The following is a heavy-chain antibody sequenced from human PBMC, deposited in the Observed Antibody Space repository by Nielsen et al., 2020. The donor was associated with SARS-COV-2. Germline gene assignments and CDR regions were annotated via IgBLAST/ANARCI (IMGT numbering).Heavy chain of an antibody. CDR2: IYYSGST. D-gene: IGHD4-23*01. Sequence: SETLSLTCTVSGGSISSYYWSWIRQPPGKGLEWIGYIYYSGSTNYNPSLKSRVTISVDTSKNQFSLKLSSVTAADTAVYYCARGVAVVTPGGDYYYYYYMDVWGKGTTVTVSS. J-gene: IGHJ6*03. CDR3: ARGVAVVTPGGDYYYYYYMDV. CDR1: GGSISSYY. V-gene: IGHV4-59*01.